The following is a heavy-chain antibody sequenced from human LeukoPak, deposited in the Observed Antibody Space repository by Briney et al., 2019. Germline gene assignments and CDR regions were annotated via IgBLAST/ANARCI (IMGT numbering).Heavy chain of an antibody. J-gene: IGHJ6*03. CDR2: ISGSGGST. D-gene: IGHD5-18*01. CDR3: AKCPVQLRLSYYYYYMDV. V-gene: IGHV3-23*01. Sequence: GGSLRLSCAASGFTFSSYAMSWVRQAPGKGLEWVSAISGSGGSTYYADSVKGRFTISRDNSKNTLYLQMNSLRAEDTAVYYCAKCPVQLRLSYYYYYMDVWGKGTTVTVSS. CDR1: GFTFSSYA.